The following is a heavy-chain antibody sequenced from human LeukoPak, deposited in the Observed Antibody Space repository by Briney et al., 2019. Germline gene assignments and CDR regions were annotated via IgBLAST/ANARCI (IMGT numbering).Heavy chain of an antibody. D-gene: IGHD4-17*01. CDR2: MNPNSGNA. J-gene: IGHJ4*02. Sequence: ASVKVSCKASGYTFTSYDINWVRQATGQGLEWMGWMNPNSGNAGYAQKFQGRVSLTRNTSISTAYMELSSLRSEDTAVYYCARGAWSPVTTPDYWGQGTLVVVSS. V-gene: IGHV1-8*01. CDR1: GYTFTSYD. CDR3: ARGAWSPVTTPDY.